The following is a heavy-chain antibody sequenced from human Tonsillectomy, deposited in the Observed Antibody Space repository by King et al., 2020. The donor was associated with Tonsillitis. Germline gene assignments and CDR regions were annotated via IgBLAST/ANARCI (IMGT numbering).Heavy chain of an antibody. D-gene: IGHD3-22*01. CDR1: GVTFSTYA. V-gene: IGHV3-23*04. Sequence: VQLVESGGGLVQPGGALRLSCAASGVTFSTYAMSWVRQAPGKGLEWGSAISATTGSTYYADSVKGRFTISRDNSKNMLYLQMNSLRADDTAVYYCAKVDSSDYYYGYFDYWGQGTLVTVSS. J-gene: IGHJ4*02. CDR3: AKVDSSDYYYGYFDY. CDR2: ISATTGST.